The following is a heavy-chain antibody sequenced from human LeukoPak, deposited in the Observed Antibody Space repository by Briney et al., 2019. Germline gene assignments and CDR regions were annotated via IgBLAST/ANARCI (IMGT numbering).Heavy chain of an antibody. V-gene: IGHV1-18*01. D-gene: IGHD3-22*01. CDR1: GGTFSSYA. J-gene: IGHJ4*02. CDR2: ISAYNGNT. CDR3: ARSAIFDSSGYLPGY. Sequence: ASVKVSCKASGGTFSSYAISWVRQAPGQGLEWMGWISAYNGNTNYAQKLQGRVTMTTDTSTSTAYMELRSLRSDDTAVYYCARSAIFDSSGYLPGYWGQGTLVTVSS.